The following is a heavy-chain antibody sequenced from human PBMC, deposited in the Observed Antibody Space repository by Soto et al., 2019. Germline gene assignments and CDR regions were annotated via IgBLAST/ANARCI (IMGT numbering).Heavy chain of an antibody. CDR2: ISGSGDST. CDR1: GGKFLRYG. D-gene: IGHD1-26*01. J-gene: IGHJ4*02. V-gene: IGHV3-23*01. Sequence: GGSFRLPRTASGGKFLRYGMRWVRQAPGKGLEWVSAISGSGDSTYYADSVKGRFTISRDNSKNTLYLQMNSLRAEDTAVYYCARRGSGSYYDYWGQGTLVTVSS. CDR3: ARRGSGSYYDY.